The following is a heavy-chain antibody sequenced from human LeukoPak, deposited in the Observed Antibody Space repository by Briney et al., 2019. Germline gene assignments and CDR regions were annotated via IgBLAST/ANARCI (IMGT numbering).Heavy chain of an antibody. CDR1: GFTFSSYE. Sequence: GGSLRLSCAASGFTFSSYEMNWVRQAPGKGLEWVSYISSSGSTIYYADSVKGRFTISRDNAKNSLYLQMNSLRAEDTVVYYCARDRSGWYYFDYWGQGTLVTVSS. CDR3: ARDRSGWYYFDY. J-gene: IGHJ4*02. CDR2: ISSSGSTI. D-gene: IGHD6-19*01. V-gene: IGHV3-48*03.